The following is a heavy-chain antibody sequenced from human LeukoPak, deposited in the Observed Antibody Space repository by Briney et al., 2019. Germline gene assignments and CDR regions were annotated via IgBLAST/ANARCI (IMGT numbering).Heavy chain of an antibody. CDR1: GFTFSNCW. D-gene: IGHD2-8*01. Sequence: GVSLRLSCAASGFTFSNCWMSWVRQARGKGLEWVASIHQHGNEKYFVDSVRGRFTISRDNAKNSLYLQMSSLRAEDTAVYYCATLNGPLFEYWGQGTLVTVSS. CDR2: IHQHGNEK. CDR3: ATLNGPLFEY. J-gene: IGHJ4*02. V-gene: IGHV3-7*01.